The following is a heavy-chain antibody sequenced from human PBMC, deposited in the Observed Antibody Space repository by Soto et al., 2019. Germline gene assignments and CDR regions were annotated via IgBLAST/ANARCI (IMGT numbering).Heavy chain of an antibody. CDR2: ISYDGSNK. Sequence: QVQLVESGGGVVQPGRSLRLSCAASGFTFSSYGMHWVRQAPGKGLEWVAVISYDGSNKYYADSVKGRFTISRDNSKNTLYLQMNSLRAEDTAVYYCAKDNLMVYADYYYYGMDVWGQGTTVTDSS. V-gene: IGHV3-30*18. CDR1: GFTFSSYG. J-gene: IGHJ6*02. D-gene: IGHD2-8*01. CDR3: AKDNLMVYADYYYYGMDV.